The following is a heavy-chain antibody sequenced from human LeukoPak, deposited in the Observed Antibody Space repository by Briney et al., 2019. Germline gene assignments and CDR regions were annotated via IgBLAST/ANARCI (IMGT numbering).Heavy chain of an antibody. Sequence: GGSLRLSCAASGFTFSSYGMHWVRQAPGKGLEWVAFIRYDGSNKYYADSVKGRFTISRDNSKNTLYLQMNSLRAEDTAVYYCAKDSYGDYEGYYFDYWGRGTLVTVSS. CDR2: IRYDGSNK. V-gene: IGHV3-30*02. D-gene: IGHD4-17*01. J-gene: IGHJ4*02. CDR1: GFTFSSYG. CDR3: AKDSYGDYEGYYFDY.